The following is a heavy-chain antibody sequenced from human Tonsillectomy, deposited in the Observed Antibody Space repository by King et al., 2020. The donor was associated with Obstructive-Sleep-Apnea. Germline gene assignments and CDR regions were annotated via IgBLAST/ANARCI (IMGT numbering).Heavy chain of an antibody. V-gene: IGHV1-46*01. CDR3: ARDPLGCSSTSCYDYYYGMDV. D-gene: IGHD2-2*01. J-gene: IGHJ6*02. CDR1: GYTFTSYY. CDR2: INPSGGST. Sequence: VQLVESGAEVKKPGASVKVSCKASGYTFTSYYMHWVRQAPGQGLEWMGIINPSGGSTSYAQKFQGRVTMTRDTSTSTVYMGLGSLRSEDTAVYYCARDPLGCSSTSCYDYYYGMDVWGQGTTVTVSS.